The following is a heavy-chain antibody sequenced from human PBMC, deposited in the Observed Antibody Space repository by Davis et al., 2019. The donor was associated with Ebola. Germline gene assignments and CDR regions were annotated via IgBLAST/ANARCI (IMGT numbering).Heavy chain of an antibody. Sequence: AASVKVSCKASGYTFYSYGFDWVRHAPGQGLEWLGWISPYTGNTNYAHKLQGRVTLTTDTSAATAYMQLTSLRSDDTAIYYCARDFQDGATWVSDYWGQGTLVTVSS. V-gene: IGHV1-18*04. CDR2: ISPYTGNT. D-gene: IGHD5-24*01. CDR1: GYTFYSYG. CDR3: ARDFQDGATWVSDY. J-gene: IGHJ4*02.